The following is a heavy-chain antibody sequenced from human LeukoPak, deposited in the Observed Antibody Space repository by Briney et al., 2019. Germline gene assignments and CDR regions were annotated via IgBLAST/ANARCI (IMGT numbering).Heavy chain of an antibody. J-gene: IGHJ6*03. D-gene: IGHD2-2*02. CDR1: GFTFRSYS. CDR3: ASSPAAIPNYYYYMDV. V-gene: IGHV3-48*04. CDR2: INSSSSTI. Sequence: GGSLRLSCAASGFTFRSYSMNWVRQAPGKGLEWVSYINSSSSTIHYADSVQGRFTISRDNAKNSLYLQMNSLRAEDTAVYYCASSPAAIPNYYYYMDVWGKGTTVTVSS.